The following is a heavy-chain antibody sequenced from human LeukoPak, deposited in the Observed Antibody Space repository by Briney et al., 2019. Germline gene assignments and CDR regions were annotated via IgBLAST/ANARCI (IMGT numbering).Heavy chain of an antibody. J-gene: IGHJ4*02. V-gene: IGHV3-74*01. CDR3: AREVVAANGDY. Sequence: GGSLRLSCAASGSYWMHWVRQAPGKGLVWVSHINSDGSWTSYADSVKGRFTISRDNAKNSLYLQMNSLRDEDTAVYYCAREVVAANGDYWGQGTLVTVSS. CDR2: INSDGSWT. CDR1: GSYW. D-gene: IGHD2-15*01.